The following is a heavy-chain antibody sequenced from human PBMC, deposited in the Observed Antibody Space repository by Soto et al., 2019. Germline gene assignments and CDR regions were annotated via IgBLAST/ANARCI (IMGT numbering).Heavy chain of an antibody. CDR1: GYSFTSYW. V-gene: IGHV5-51*01. CDR2: IYPGDSDT. D-gene: IGHD6-13*01. J-gene: IGHJ4*02. CDR3: ARYLAAAGTGGENFDY. Sequence: GESLKISCKGSGYSFTSYWIGWVRQMPGKGLEWMGIIYPGDSDTRYSPSFQGQVTISADKSISTAYLQWSSLKASDTAMYYCARYLAAAGTGGENFDYWGQGTLVTV.